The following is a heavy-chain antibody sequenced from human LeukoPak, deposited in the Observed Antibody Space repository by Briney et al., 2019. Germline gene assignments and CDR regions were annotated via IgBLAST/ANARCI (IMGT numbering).Heavy chain of an antibody. Sequence: GGSLRLSCAASGFTFSSYSMTWVRQAPGKGLEWVSSISSSSSYIYYADSVKGRFTISRDNAKNSLYLQMNSLRAEDTAVYYCARDTRAYGGYSDWGQGTLVTVSS. D-gene: IGHD4-17*01. CDR3: ARDTRAYGGYSD. CDR2: ISSSSSYI. J-gene: IGHJ4*02. CDR1: GFTFSSYS. V-gene: IGHV3-21*01.